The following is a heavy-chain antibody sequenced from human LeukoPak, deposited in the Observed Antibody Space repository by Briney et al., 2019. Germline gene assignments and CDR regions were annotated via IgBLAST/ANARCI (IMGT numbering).Heavy chain of an antibody. CDR3: AGSSSWYRQGDY. CDR2: ISGSGGST. D-gene: IGHD6-13*01. CDR1: GFTFSSYV. V-gene: IGHV3-23*01. Sequence: PGGSLRLSCAASGFTFSSYVMSWVRQAPGKGLEWVSTISGSGGSTYYADSVKGRFTISRDSSTNTLYLQMNGLRAGDTAVYYCAGSSSWYRQGDYWGQGTLVTVSS. J-gene: IGHJ4*02.